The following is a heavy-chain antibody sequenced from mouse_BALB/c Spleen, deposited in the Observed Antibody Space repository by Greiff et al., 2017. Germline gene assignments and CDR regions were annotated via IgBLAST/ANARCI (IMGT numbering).Heavy chain of an antibody. Sequence: DVQLVESGGGLVQPGGSRKLSCAASGFTFSSFGMHWVRQAPEKGLEWVAYISSVSSTIYYADTVKGRFTISRDNPKNTLFLQMTSLRSEDTAMYYCASGYYGSSFDYWGQGTTLTVSS. CDR3: ASGYYGSSFDY. J-gene: IGHJ2*01. CDR2: ISSVSSTI. D-gene: IGHD1-1*01. V-gene: IGHV5-17*02. CDR1: GFTFSSFG.